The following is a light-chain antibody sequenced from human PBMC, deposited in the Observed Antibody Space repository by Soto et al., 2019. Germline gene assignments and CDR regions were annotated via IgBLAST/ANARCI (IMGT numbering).Light chain of an antibody. Sequence: QTALTQPPSASGSPGQSVTISCIGTASDIGRYNYVSWYQHHPGKAPKLIIYEVTKRPSGVPDSFSGSKSGNTASLPVSGLQADDEAAYYCTSYVGSNNYVFGTETKVTVL. CDR1: ASDIGRYNY. CDR2: EVT. CDR3: TSYVGSNNYV. J-gene: IGLJ1*01. V-gene: IGLV2-8*01.